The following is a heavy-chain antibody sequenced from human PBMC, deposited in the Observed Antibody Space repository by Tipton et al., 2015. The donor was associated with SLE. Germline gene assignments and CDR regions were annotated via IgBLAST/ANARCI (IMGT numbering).Heavy chain of an antibody. CDR2: IYPGDPDT. D-gene: IGHD6-13*01. CDR1: GYSFTTYW. V-gene: IGHV5-51*03. Sequence: QLVQSGAEVKKPGESLKISCKGSGYSFTTYWIGWVRQMPGKGLEWMGIIYPGDPDTRYSPSFEGQVTISADKSINTAYLQWSSLKASDTAMYYWARGGGYSSSWFDYWGQGTLVTVSS. CDR3: ARGGGYSSSWFDY. J-gene: IGHJ4*02.